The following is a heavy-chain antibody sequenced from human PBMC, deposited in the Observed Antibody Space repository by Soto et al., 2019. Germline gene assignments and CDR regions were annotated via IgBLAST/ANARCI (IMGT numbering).Heavy chain of an antibody. Sequence: ASVKVSCKASGYIFTTYVLHWVRQARGQRIEWMGWINPGNGNTNYSQKFQDRLTITRDTSATTAYMELSSLSYEDTAVYYCARGPLTISWYWGPGTPVTVSS. D-gene: IGHD6-13*01. CDR3: ARGPLTISWY. CDR2: INPGNGNT. J-gene: IGHJ4*01. CDR1: GYIFTTYV. V-gene: IGHV1-3*01.